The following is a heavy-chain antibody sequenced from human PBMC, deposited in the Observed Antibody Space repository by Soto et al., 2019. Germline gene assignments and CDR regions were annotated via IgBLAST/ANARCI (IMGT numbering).Heavy chain of an antibody. CDR2: ISSSGDII. V-gene: IGHV3-11*01. J-gene: IGHJ4*02. CDR3: ARDLGYYDSSGYFDY. Sequence: QVQLVESGGGLVKPGGSPRLSCAASGFTFSDHYMSWIRQAPGKGLEWVSYISSSGDIIYYADSVKGRFTISRDNAKNSLYLQMNSLRAEDTAVYYCARDLGYYDSSGYFDYWGQGTLVTVSS. CDR1: GFTFSDHY. D-gene: IGHD3-22*01.